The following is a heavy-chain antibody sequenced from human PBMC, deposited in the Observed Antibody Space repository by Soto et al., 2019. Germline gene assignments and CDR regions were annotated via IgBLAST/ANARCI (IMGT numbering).Heavy chain of an antibody. CDR1: GYTFTSYA. V-gene: IGHV1-3*01. D-gene: IGHD3-9*01. Sequence: GASVKVSCKASGYTFTSYAMHWVRQAPGQRLEWMGWINAGNGNTKYSQKFQGRVTITRDTSASTAYMELSSLRSEDTAVYYCARAPGLRYFDWSPAYWGQGTLVTVSS. CDR2: INAGNGNT. J-gene: IGHJ4*02. CDR3: ARAPGLRYFDWSPAY.